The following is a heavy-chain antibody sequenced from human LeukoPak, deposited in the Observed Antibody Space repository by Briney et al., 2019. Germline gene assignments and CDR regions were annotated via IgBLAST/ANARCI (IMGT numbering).Heavy chain of an antibody. J-gene: IGHJ4*02. Sequence: SETLSLTCTVSGGSISSSSYYWGWIRQPPGKGLEWIGSIYYSGSTYYNPSLKSRVTISVDTSKNQFSLKLSSVTAADTAVYYCARHRLRIVGAYYFDYWGQGTLVTVSS. CDR2: IYYSGST. CDR3: ARHRLRIVGAYYFDY. D-gene: IGHD1-26*01. CDR1: GGSISSSSYY. V-gene: IGHV4-39*01.